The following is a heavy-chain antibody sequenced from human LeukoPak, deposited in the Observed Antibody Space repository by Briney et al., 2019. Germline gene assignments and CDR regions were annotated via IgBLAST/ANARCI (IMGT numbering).Heavy chain of an antibody. CDR1: GYTFTGYY. D-gene: IGHD5-12*01. CDR3: ARDGGYSGYDYDFVWFDP. J-gene: IGHJ5*02. V-gene: IGHV1-2*02. Sequence: VASVKVSCKASGYTFTGYYMHWVRQAPGQGLEWMGWINPNSGGTNYAQKFQGRVTMTRDTSISTAYMELSRLRSDDTAVYYCARDGGYSGYDYDFVWFDPWGQGTLVTVSS. CDR2: INPNSGGT.